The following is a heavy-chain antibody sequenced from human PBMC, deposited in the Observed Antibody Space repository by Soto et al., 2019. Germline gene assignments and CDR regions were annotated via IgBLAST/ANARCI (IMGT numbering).Heavy chain of an antibody. CDR2: VNEHGTDS. V-gene: IGHV3-74*01. Sequence: WWALRLSCVSSGFTFSDSWMHWVRQAPGKGLVWVSRVNEHGTDSNYADSVKGRFTISRDNAKNTVYLQMNGLRAEDTAVYYCARVAVVTRGIDYWGQGTLVTVSS. J-gene: IGHJ4*02. CDR1: GFTFSDSW. D-gene: IGHD6-19*01. CDR3: ARVAVVTRGIDY.